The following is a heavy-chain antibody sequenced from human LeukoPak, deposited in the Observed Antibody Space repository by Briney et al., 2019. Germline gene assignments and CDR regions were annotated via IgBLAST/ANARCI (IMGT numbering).Heavy chain of an antibody. CDR2: ISSNGDTT. V-gene: IGHV3-64D*09. Sequence: GGSLRLSCSASGFTFSSSAMHWVRQAPGKGLEFVSSISSNGDTTYYADSVKRRFTISRDNSKNTLYLQMSSLGAEDTAVYYCVKDRIAVAGTFDSWGQGTLVTVSS. CDR1: GFTFSSSA. D-gene: IGHD6-19*01. J-gene: IGHJ5*01. CDR3: VKDRIAVAGTFDS.